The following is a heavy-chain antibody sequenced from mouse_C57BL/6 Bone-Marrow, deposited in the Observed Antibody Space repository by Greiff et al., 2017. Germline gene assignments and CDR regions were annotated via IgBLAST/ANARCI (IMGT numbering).Heavy chain of an antibody. D-gene: IGHD1-1*01. V-gene: IGHV5-12*01. CDR1: GFTFSDYY. CDR3: ARLNYYGSSYENYFDY. Sequence: EVKLVESGGDLVKPGGSLKLSCAASGFTFSDYYMYWVRQTPEKRLEWVAYISNGGGSTYYPDTVKGRFTISRDNAKNTLYLQMSRLKSEDTAMYYCARLNYYGSSYENYFDYWGQGTTLTVSS. J-gene: IGHJ2*01. CDR2: ISNGGGST.